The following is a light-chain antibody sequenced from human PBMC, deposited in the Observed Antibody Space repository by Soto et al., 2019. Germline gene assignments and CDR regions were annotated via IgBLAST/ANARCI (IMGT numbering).Light chain of an antibody. Sequence: VLTQPPSVSGAPGQRVTISCTGSSSNIGAGYDVHWYQQLPGTAPKLLIYGNSNRPSGVPDRFSGSKSGTSASLAITGLQAEDEADYYCQSYDSSLGVFGTGAKVTVL. V-gene: IGLV1-40*01. CDR2: GNS. J-gene: IGLJ1*01. CDR1: SSNIGAGYD. CDR3: QSYDSSLGV.